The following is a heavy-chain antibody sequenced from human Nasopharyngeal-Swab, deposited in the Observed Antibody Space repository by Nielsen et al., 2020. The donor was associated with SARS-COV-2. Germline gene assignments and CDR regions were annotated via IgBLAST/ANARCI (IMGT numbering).Heavy chain of an antibody. CDR1: GFTLSSFW. J-gene: IGHJ4*02. Sequence: GESLKIPCVASGFTLSSFWMHWVRQVPGKGLVWISRISGDGSSTSYADSVKGRLTISRDNAKNTLYLQINTLTGEDTAVYHCARGSGPHGSWDYWGQGTLVTVSS. CDR2: ISGDGSST. D-gene: IGHD1-26*01. V-gene: IGHV3-74*01. CDR3: ARGSGPHGSWDY.